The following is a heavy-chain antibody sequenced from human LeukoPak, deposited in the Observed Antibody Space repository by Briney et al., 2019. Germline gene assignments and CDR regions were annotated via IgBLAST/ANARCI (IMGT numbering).Heavy chain of an antibody. D-gene: IGHD1-14*01. V-gene: IGHV3-9*01. Sequence: PGGSLRLSCAASGFTFDDYAMHWVRQAPGKGLEWVSGISWNSGSIGYADSVKGRFTISRDNAKNSLYLQMNSLRAEDAALYYCARDGTDYWGQGTLVTVSS. J-gene: IGHJ4*02. CDR1: GFTFDDYA. CDR2: ISWNSGSI. CDR3: ARDGTDY.